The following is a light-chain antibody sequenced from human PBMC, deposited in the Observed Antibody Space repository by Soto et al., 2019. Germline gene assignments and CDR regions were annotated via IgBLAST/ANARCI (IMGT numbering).Light chain of an antibody. Sequence: ETVMTQSPVTLSVSRGDTATRSCRASQRVSSHLAWYQQKPGQAPRLLIYAASTRATGIPVRFSGSGSETEFALTIRSLQSEDFALYYCHQYNNWPWTFGQGTKVDIK. CDR1: QRVSSH. J-gene: IGKJ1*01. V-gene: IGKV3-15*01. CDR3: HQYNNWPWT. CDR2: AAS.